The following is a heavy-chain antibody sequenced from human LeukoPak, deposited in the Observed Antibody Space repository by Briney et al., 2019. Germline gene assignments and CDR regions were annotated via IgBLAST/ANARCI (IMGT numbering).Heavy chain of an antibody. Sequence: SGGSLRLSCAASGFTFSSYAMSWVRQAPGKGLEWIGRIKSVVDGGTTDYAAAVKGRFTISRGDSGNTLYLHMDSLKTEDTALYYCTTGQRLWFGKLLSFDLWGQGTLVTVSS. V-gene: IGHV3-15*01. D-gene: IGHD3-10*01. CDR2: IKSVVDGGTT. J-gene: IGHJ4*02. CDR3: TTGQRLWFGKLLSFDL. CDR1: GFTFSSYA.